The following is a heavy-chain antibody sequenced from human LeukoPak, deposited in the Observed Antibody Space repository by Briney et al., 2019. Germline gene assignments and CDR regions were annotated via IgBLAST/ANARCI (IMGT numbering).Heavy chain of an antibody. CDR2: MNANSGNT. CDR3: ARFLPQKWELPGNWFDP. D-gene: IGHD1-26*01. V-gene: IGHV1-8*01. J-gene: IGHJ5*02. CDR1: GYTFTSYD. Sequence: GASVKVSCKASGYTFTSYDINWVRQATGQGVEWMGWMNANSGNTGYAQRFQDRVTFTRDTSINTAYMDLRSLRSDDTAVYYWARFLPQKWELPGNWFDPWGQGTLVTVSS.